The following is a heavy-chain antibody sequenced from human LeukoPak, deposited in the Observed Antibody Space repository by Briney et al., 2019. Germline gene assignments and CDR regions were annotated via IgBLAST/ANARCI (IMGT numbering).Heavy chain of an antibody. D-gene: IGHD3-10*01. Sequence: SETLSLTCTVSGGSISSSSYYWGWIRQPPGKGLEWIGSIYYSGSTYYNPSLKSRVTISVDTSKNQFSLKLSSVTAADTAVYYCASPGTLLLWFGESHAFDIWGQGTMVTVSS. V-gene: IGHV4-39*01. J-gene: IGHJ3*02. CDR3: ASPGTLLLWFGESHAFDI. CDR2: IYYSGST. CDR1: GGSISSSSYY.